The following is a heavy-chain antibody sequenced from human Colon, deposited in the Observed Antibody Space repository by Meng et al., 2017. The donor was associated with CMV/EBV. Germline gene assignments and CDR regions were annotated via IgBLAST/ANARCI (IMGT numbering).Heavy chain of an antibody. D-gene: IGHD1-1*01. Sequence: GGSLTLSCAIFGFSLSNYGMHWVRQVPGKGLEWVAFIRHDETSKYYGEAVRGRFTISRDTSKNTVDLLMTSLRPGDTALYYCAKGRAANDWNDFDSWGQGTLVTVSS. V-gene: IGHV3-30*02. CDR2: IRHDETSK. CDR1: GFSLSNYG. J-gene: IGHJ4*02. CDR3: AKGRAANDWNDFDS.